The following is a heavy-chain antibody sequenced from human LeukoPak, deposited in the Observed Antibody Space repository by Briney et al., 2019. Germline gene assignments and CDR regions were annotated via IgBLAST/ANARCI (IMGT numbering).Heavy chain of an antibody. CDR3: ARGTGSSWPSGFDP. CDR1: GGSISSYY. V-gene: IGHV4-4*07. J-gene: IGHJ5*02. CDR2: IYTSGST. D-gene: IGHD6-13*01. Sequence: SETLSLTCTVSGGSISSYYWSWIRQPAGKGLEWIGRIYTSGSTNYNPSLKSRVTMSVDTSKNRFSLKLSSVTAADTAVYYCARGTGSSWPSGFDPWGQGTLVTVSS.